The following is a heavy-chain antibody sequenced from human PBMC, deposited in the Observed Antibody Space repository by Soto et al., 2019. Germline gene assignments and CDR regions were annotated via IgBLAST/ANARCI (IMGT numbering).Heavy chain of an antibody. CDR2: IHHDGNT. D-gene: IGHD4-4*01. Sequence: QLQLQESGPGLVKPSETLSLTCTVSGASVTSSTYYWAWIRQPPGKGLEWVGSIHHDGNTYYNPSLKSRVTISIDTSTNQFSLRLSSMTAADTAVFYCATPRDYNHYLGAFGVWGQGTMVTVSS. CDR3: ATPRDYNHYLGAFGV. V-gene: IGHV4-39*01. J-gene: IGHJ3*01. CDR1: GASVTSSTYY.